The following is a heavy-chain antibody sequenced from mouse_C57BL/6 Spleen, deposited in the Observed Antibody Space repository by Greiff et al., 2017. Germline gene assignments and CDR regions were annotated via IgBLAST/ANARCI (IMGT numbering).Heavy chain of an antibody. Sequence: VQLQQSGPELVKPGASVTISCKASGYAFSSSWMNWVKQRPGQGLEWIGRIYPGGGAPNYNGKFKGKAPLTADNTASTAYIQLSSLTAEDSAVYFCARAQLFMDDWGQGTSVTVSS. CDR3: ARAQLFMDD. CDR2: IYPGGGAP. V-gene: IGHV1-82*01. D-gene: IGHD4-1*02. J-gene: IGHJ4*01. CDR1: GYAFSSSW.